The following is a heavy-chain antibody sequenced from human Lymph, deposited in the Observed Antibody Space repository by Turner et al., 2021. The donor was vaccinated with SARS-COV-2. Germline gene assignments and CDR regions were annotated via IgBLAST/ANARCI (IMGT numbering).Heavy chain of an antibody. CDR2: ISSSSSYI. CDR3: ARDIPTTADYFDY. J-gene: IGHJ4*02. Sequence: EVQLVESGGGLVKPGGSLRLPCAPSGFTFSTYSMNWVRQAPGKGLEWISSISSSSSYIYYADSVKGRFTISRDDAKNSLYLQMNSLRAEDTAVYYCARDIPTTADYFDYWGREPWSPSPQ. CDR1: GFTFSTYS. D-gene: IGHD4-17*01. V-gene: IGHV3-21*01.